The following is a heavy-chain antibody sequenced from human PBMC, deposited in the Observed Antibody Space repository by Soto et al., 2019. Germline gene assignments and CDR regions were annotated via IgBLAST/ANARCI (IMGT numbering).Heavy chain of an antibody. V-gene: IGHV3-49*03. D-gene: IGHD6-19*01. Sequence: PGGSLRLSCTASGFTFGDYAMSWFRQAPGKGLEWVGFIRSKAYGGTTEYAASVKGRFTISRDDSKSIAYLQMNSLKTEDTAVYYCTRDSVEQWLAPSGQDIWGQGTMVTVSS. CDR2: IRSKAYGGTT. CDR3: TRDSVEQWLAPSGQDI. J-gene: IGHJ3*02. CDR1: GFTFGDYA.